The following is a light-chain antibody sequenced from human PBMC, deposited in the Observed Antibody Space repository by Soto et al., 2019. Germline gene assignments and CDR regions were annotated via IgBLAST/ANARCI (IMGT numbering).Light chain of an antibody. CDR2: GAY. V-gene: IGKV1-39*01. J-gene: IGKJ1*01. Sequence: DIQMTQSPSSLSTSVGDRVTITCRASESIRDYVNWYQQKPGKAHNLLIYGAYTLQGGVPSRFSGSGSATDFTLTIRSLQHEDFATYYCKQTYGTPPTFGQGTKVDIK. CDR3: KQTYGTPPT. CDR1: ESIRDY.